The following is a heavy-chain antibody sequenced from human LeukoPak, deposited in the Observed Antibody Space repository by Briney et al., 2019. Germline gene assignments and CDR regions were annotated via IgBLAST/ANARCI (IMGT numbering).Heavy chain of an antibody. CDR1: GYTFTSLD. CDR3: ARGIVVVPAADAFDI. CDR2: INPNSGNR. D-gene: IGHD2-2*01. J-gene: IGHJ3*02. V-gene: IGHV1-8*03. Sequence: ASVKVSCKASGYTFTSLDINWVRQATGQGLEWMGWINPNSGNRGYAQQFQGRVTITRNTSISTAYMELSSLRSEDTAVYYCARGIVVVPAADAFDIWGQGTMVTVSS.